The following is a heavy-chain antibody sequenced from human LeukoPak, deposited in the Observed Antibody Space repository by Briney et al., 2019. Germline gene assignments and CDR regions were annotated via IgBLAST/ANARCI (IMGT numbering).Heavy chain of an antibody. CDR2: INHSGST. CDR3: ARALWRGQNRLDP. V-gene: IGHV4-34*01. J-gene: IGHJ5*02. D-gene: IGHD3-10*01. Sequence: NSSETLSLTCAVYGGSFSGYYWSWIRQPPGKGLEWIGEINHSGSTNYNPSLKSRVTISVDTSKNQFSLKLSSVTAADTAVYYCARALWRGQNRLDPWGQGTLVTVSS. CDR1: GGSFSGYY.